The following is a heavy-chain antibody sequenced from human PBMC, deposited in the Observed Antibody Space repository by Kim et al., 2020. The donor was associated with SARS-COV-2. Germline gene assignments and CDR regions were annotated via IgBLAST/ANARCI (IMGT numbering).Heavy chain of an antibody. CDR3: ASDIYGPGF. Sequence: GGSLRLSCAVSGFTFSNYWMHWVRQVPGKGLVWVSRLSTDGSTTHYADSVEGRFTISRDNAKNTLYLQMNSLRAEDTAVYYCASDIYGPGFWGQGTLVIVSS. V-gene: IGHV3-74*01. D-gene: IGHD2-2*02. CDR1: GFTFSNYW. CDR2: LSTDGSTT. J-gene: IGHJ4*02.